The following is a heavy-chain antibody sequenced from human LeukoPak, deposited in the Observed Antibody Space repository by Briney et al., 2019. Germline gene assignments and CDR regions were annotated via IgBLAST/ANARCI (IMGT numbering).Heavy chain of an antibody. V-gene: IGHV3-48*02. CDR3: AKSMTGSTFGGMDV. J-gene: IGHJ6*02. CDR2: ISSSSSTI. D-gene: IGHD3-9*01. CDR1: GFTFSSYS. Sequence: PGGSLRLSCAASGFTFSSYSMTWVRQAPGKGLGWVSYISSSSSTIYYADSVKGRLTISRDNAKNSLYLQMNSLRDEDTAVYYCAKSMTGSTFGGMDVWGQGTTVTVSS.